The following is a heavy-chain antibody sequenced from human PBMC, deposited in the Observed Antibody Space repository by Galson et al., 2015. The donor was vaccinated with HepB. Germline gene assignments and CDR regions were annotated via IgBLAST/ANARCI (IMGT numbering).Heavy chain of an antibody. CDR1: GGTFSSYA. V-gene: IGHV1-69*13. Sequence: SVKVSCKASGGTFSSYAISWVRQAPGQGLEWMGGIIPIFGTANYAQKFQGRVTITADESTSTAYMELSSLRSEDTAVYYCARAVTLRAYYDFWSGPFDPWGQGTLVTVSS. J-gene: IGHJ5*02. CDR2: IIPIFGTA. D-gene: IGHD3-3*01. CDR3: ARAVTLRAYYDFWSGPFDP.